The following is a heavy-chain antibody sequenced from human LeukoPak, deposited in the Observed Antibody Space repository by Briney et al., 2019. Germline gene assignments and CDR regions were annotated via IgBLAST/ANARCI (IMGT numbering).Heavy chain of an antibody. J-gene: IGHJ4*02. CDR1: GGSISSSSSY. CDR2: IYYSGSS. V-gene: IGHV4-39*01. Sequence: PSETLSLTCSVSGGSISSSSSYWGWIRQPPGKGLEWIGSIYYSGSSFDNPALKSRVTISVDTSKNQFSLKLSSVTAADTAVYYCARHRSGWLQSSFNYWGQGTLVTVSS. D-gene: IGHD5-24*01. CDR3: ARHRSGWLQSSFNY.